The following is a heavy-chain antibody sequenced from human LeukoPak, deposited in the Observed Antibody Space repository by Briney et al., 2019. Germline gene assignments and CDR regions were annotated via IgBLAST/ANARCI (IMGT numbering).Heavy chain of an antibody. Sequence: ASVKVSCKASGYTFTSYDINWVRQATGQGLEWMGWMNPNSGNTGYAQKFQGRVTMTRNTSISTAYMELSSLRSEDTAVYYCARTSVGDCGGDCSLDFDYWGQGTLVTVSS. CDR1: GYTFTSYD. CDR2: MNPNSGNT. J-gene: IGHJ4*02. D-gene: IGHD2-21*01. CDR3: ARTSVGDCGGDCSLDFDY. V-gene: IGHV1-8*01.